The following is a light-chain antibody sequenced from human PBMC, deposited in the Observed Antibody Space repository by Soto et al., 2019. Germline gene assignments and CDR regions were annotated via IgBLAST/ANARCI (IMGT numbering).Light chain of an antibody. CDR3: LLYYGSAQLV. V-gene: IGLV7-43*01. CDR1: TGAVTSGNY. CDR2: TTN. J-gene: IGLJ3*02. Sequence: QTVVTQEPSLTVSPGGTVTLTCASSTGAVTSGNYPSWYQQKPGQAPRTLSYTTNDKHSWTPARFSGSLLGDKAALTLSGVQHEDEAEYYSLLYYGSAQLVFGGGTKLTVL.